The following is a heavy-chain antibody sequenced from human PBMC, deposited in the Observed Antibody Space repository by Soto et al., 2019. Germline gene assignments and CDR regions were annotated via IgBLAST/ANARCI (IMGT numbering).Heavy chain of an antibody. J-gene: IGHJ4*02. CDR1: GFTFGDYA. CDR3: SRSYWYSSGWRFDY. V-gene: IGHV3-49*03. CDR2: IRSNSYGGTR. Sequence: GGSLRLSCTASGFTFGDYAMSWFRQAPGKGLEWVGLIRSNSYGGTREYAASVKGRFTISRDDTTKIAYLEMNILKTEDTAVYYCSRSYWYSSGWRFDYWGLGTLVTVSS. D-gene: IGHD6-19*01.